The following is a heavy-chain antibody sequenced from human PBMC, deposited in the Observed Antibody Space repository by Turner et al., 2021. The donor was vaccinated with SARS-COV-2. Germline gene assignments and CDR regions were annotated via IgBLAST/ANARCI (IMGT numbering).Heavy chain of an antibody. D-gene: IGHD2-15*01. V-gene: IGHV1-18*01. CDR1: GYYITSYG. CDR2: NRADNDNT. Sequence: QVPLVLAGAWGNEQASSVTVDCKASGYYITSYGISWVLQAPGQGREWMGWNRADNDNTNEAQKLQGRLTMSTDTSTSTANIELKSLRSDDTAVYYCARGDIVVVVASTPVDYFDYWGQGALVTVSS. CDR3: ARGDIVVVVASTPVDYFDY. J-gene: IGHJ4*02.